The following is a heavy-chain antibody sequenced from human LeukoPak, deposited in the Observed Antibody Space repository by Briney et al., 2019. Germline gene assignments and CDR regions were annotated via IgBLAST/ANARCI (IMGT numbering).Heavy chain of an antibody. Sequence: TGGSLRLSCAASGFTFSSYTMNWVRQAPGKGLEWVANIKRDGSEKYYVDSVKGRFTISRDNAKNSLDLQMNSLRVEDTAVYYCARLGPASSGWPESFDDWGQGTLVTVSS. CDR2: IKRDGSEK. V-gene: IGHV3-7*03. CDR3: ARLGPASSGWPESFDD. CDR1: GFTFSSYT. J-gene: IGHJ4*02. D-gene: IGHD6-19*01.